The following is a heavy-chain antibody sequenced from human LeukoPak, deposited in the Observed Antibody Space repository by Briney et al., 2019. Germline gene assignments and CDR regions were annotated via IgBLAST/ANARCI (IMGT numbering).Heavy chain of an antibody. CDR1: GFTFSSYW. J-gene: IGHJ4*02. D-gene: IGHD6-6*01. Sequence: GGSLRLSCAASGFTFSSYWMSWVRQAPGKGLEWVANIKQDGNEKYYVDSVKGRFSISRDNAKNSLYLQMNSLRAEDTAVYYCAPWGNTSSFDYWGQGTLVTVSS. V-gene: IGHV3-7*01. CDR3: APWGNTSSFDY. CDR2: IKQDGNEK.